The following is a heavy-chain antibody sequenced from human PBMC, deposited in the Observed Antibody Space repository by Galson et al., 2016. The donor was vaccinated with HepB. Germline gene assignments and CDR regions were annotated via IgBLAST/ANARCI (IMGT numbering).Heavy chain of an antibody. CDR2: IQQNGNEK. Sequence: SLRLSCATSGVTFTDFWMTWVRQAPGKGLEWVANIQQNGNEKYYVDSVKGRFTISRDNAKSSLYLQMNSLRAEDTAIYYCATYYYGLGHAYWGQGTLVTVSS. V-gene: IGHV3-7*03. CDR1: GVTFTDFW. CDR3: ATYYYGLGHAY. D-gene: IGHD3-10*01. J-gene: IGHJ4*02.